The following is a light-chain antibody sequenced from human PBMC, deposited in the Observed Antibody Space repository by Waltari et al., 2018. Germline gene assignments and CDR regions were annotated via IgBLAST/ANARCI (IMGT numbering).Light chain of an antibody. V-gene: IGLV1-40*01. CDR3: QSYDTSLSVV. J-gene: IGLJ3*02. CDR2: GSS. Sequence: QSVLTQPPSVSGAPGQRVTISCTGSGSNIGAGYDVHWYQQLPRAAPKLHIYGSSSRPLGVPDRFFGSTSGTSASLAIIGLQAEDEADYYCQSYDTSLSVVFGGGTKLTVL. CDR1: GSNIGAGYD.